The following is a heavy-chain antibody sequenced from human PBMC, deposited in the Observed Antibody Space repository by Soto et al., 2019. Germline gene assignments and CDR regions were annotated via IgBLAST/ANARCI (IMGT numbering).Heavy chain of an antibody. Sequence: QLVESGGGVVQPGRSLRLSCTASGFLFNTYGMHWVRQAPGKGLEWVAFIWYDGRNKYYADSVKGRFTISRDNSENTLYLEMSSLRAEDTAVYYCARDDYGFHYWGQGTLVTVSS. J-gene: IGHJ4*02. CDR3: ARDDYGFHY. CDR1: GFLFNTYG. CDR2: IWYDGRNK. D-gene: IGHD4-17*01. V-gene: IGHV3-33*01.